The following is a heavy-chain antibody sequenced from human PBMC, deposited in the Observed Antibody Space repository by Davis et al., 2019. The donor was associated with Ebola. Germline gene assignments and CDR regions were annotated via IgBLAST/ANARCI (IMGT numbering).Heavy chain of an antibody. V-gene: IGHV1-69*13. Sequence: SVNVSCKASGGTFSSYAISWVRQAPGQGLEWMGGIIPIFGTANYAQKFQGRVTITADESTSTAYMELSSLRSEDTAVYYCARGTSAAYLEWLSPNYYGMDVWGQGTTVTVSS. J-gene: IGHJ6*02. CDR3: ARGTSAAYLEWLSPNYYGMDV. D-gene: IGHD3-3*01. CDR1: GGTFSSYA. CDR2: IIPIFGTA.